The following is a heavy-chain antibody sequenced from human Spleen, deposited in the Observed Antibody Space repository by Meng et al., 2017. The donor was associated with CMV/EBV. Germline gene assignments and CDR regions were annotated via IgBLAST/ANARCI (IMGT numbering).Heavy chain of an antibody. CDR2: IIPIFGTA. V-gene: IGHV1-69*05. J-gene: IGHJ4*02. D-gene: IGHD3-10*01. CDR3: VRDFEYYGSGSQLDH. Sequence: SVKVSCKASGGTFSSYAISWVRQAPGQGLEWMGGIIPIFGTANYAQKFQGRVTITTDESTSTAYMELSSLRAEDTALYYCVRDFEYYGSGSQLDHWGQGTLVTVSS. CDR1: GGTFSSYA.